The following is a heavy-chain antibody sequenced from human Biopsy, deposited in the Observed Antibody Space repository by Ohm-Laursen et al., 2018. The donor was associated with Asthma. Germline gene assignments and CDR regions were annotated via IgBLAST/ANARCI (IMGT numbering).Heavy chain of an antibody. CDR3: ARGYSGSDRIVYYYSGLEV. CDR1: GDSFSNYA. CDR2: LIPVLGTP. J-gene: IGHJ6*02. Sequence: SVKVSCKASGDSFSNYAISWVRQAPGQGLEWMGGLIPVLGTPDHAQMFEGRVTITADESTSTAYMELSSLSSEDTAVYYCARGYSGSDRIVYYYSGLEVWCQGTTVTVSS. D-gene: IGHD5-12*01. V-gene: IGHV1-69*13.